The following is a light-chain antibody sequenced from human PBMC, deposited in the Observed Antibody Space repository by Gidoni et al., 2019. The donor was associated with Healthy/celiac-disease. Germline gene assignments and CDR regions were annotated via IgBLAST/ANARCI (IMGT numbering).Light chain of an antibody. CDR1: SSDVGSYNL. V-gene: IGLV2-23*01. CDR3: CSYAGSHVV. CDR2: EGS. Sequence: PHPPPASVPGSPGQSITSSCTGTSSDVGSYNLVSWYQQHPGKAPKLMIYEGSKRPSGVSNRFSGSKSGNTASLTISGLQAEDEADYYCCSYAGSHVVFGGGTKLTVX. J-gene: IGLJ2*01.